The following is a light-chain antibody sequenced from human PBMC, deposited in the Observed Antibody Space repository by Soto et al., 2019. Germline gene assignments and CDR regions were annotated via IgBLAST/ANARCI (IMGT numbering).Light chain of an antibody. CDR1: QSINSK. V-gene: IGKV3-15*01. CDR3: LEYNHWHPIT. Sequence: EIVMTQSPATLSVSPGEIATLSCRASQSINSKLAWYQQKPGQAPRLLIYGASIRATGIPARFSGSGSGTEFTLTISSLQSEDLAVYYCLEYNHWHPITFGGGTKVEIK. CDR2: GAS. J-gene: IGKJ4*01.